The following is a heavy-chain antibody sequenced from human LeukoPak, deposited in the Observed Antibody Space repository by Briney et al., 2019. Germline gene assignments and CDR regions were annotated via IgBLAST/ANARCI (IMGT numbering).Heavy chain of an antibody. D-gene: IGHD6-25*01. CDR3: ARGEIAAGAFDI. Sequence: SVTVSCKASGGTFSSYAISWVRQAPGQGLEWMGGIIPIFGTANYAQKFQGRVTITADESTSTAYMELSSLRSEDTAVYYCARGEIAAGAFDIWGQGTMVAVSS. CDR1: GGTFSSYA. CDR2: IIPIFGTA. J-gene: IGHJ3*02. V-gene: IGHV1-69*13.